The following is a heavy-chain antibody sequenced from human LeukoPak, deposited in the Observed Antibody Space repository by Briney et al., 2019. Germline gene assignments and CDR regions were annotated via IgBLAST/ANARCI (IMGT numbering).Heavy chain of an antibody. D-gene: IGHD3-22*01. CDR2: TSYDGRKE. CDR3: ASGLAMMVDKPLGRFDY. V-gene: IGHV3-30*04. Sequence: PGGSLRLSCAASGFTFDDYAMHWVRQAPGKGLEWVAVTSYDGRKEYYADSVRGRFIISRDNTMNTMYLQMNGLRAEDTAVYYCASGLAMMVDKPLGRFDYWGQGTLVTVSS. J-gene: IGHJ4*02. CDR1: GFTFDDYA.